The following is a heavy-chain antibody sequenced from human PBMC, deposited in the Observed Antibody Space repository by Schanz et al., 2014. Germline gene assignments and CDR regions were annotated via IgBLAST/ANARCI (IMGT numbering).Heavy chain of an antibody. Sequence: VQLVESGGGVVQPGRSLRLSCAASGFTFSNYAMHWVRQAPEKGLEYVSAITKDGRSAYYADSVKGRFTISRDNSKSTHYLQMSSLRVEDTAVYYCVKDAHSSSWWGGAFDIWGQGTMVTVSS. CDR1: GFTFSNYA. V-gene: IGHV3-64D*06. CDR2: ITKDGRSA. D-gene: IGHD6-13*01. J-gene: IGHJ3*02. CDR3: VKDAHSSSWWGGAFDI.